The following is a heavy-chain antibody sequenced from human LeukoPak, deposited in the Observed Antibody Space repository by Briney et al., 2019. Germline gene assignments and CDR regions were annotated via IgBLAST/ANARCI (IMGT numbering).Heavy chain of an antibody. CDR3: ARHRLYIVVVPAAPSFDP. J-gene: IGHJ5*02. Sequence: SETLSLTCAVSGGSISSGGYSWSWIRQPPGKGLEWIGYIYHSGSTYYNPSLKSRVTISVDRSKNQFSLKLSSVTAADTAVYYCARHRLYIVVVPAAPSFDPWGQGTLVTVSS. D-gene: IGHD2-2*01. CDR1: GGSISSGGYS. CDR2: IYHSGST. V-gene: IGHV4-30-2*01.